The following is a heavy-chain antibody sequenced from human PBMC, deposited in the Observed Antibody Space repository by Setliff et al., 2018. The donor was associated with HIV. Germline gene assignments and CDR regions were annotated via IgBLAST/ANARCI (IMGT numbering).Heavy chain of an antibody. J-gene: IGHJ4*02. V-gene: IGHV4-30-4*01. CDR2: IYHSGST. CDR1: GGSISSDDHY. CDR3: ARAGMGALRSLFDY. D-gene: IGHD1-26*01. Sequence: SETLSLTCTVSGGSISSDDHYWSWIRQPPGKGLEWIGYIYHSGSTYYNPSLKSRVIISVDTSKNQFSLKLNSVTAADTAIYYCARAGMGALRSLFDYWGQGTLVTVSS.